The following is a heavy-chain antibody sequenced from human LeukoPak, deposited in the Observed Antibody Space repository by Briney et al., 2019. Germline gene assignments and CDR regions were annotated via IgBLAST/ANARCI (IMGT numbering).Heavy chain of an antibody. CDR2: ISSSSSTI. CDR3: ARSRYTRGPIYYYYGMDV. J-gene: IGHJ6*02. D-gene: IGHD2-2*02. V-gene: IGHV3-48*01. Sequence: GGSLRLSCAASGFTFSSYSMNWVRQAPGKGLEWVSYISSSSSTIYYADSVKGRFTISRDNAKNSLYLQMNSLRAEDTAVYYCARSRYTRGPIYYYYGMDVWGQGTTVTVSS. CDR1: GFTFSSYS.